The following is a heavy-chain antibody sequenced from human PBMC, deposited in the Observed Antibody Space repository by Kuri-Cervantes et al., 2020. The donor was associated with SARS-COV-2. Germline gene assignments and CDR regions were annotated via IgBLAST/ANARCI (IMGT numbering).Heavy chain of an antibody. Sequence: ASVKVSCKASGYTFTGYYMHWVRQAPGQGLEWMGWINPNSGGTNYAQKFQGRVTMTRDTSISTAYMELSRLRSDDTAVYYCARDLWSVVRGVIARWFDPWDQGTLVTVSS. D-gene: IGHD3-10*01. CDR1: GYTFTGYY. J-gene: IGHJ5*02. CDR3: ARDLWSVVRGVIARWFDP. CDR2: INPNSGGT. V-gene: IGHV1-2*02.